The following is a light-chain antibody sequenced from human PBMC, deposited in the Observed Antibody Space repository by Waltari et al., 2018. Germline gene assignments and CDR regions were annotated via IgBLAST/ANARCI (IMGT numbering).Light chain of an antibody. CDR3: QSYDSSLSVPWV. J-gene: IGLJ2*01. V-gene: IGLV1-40*01. Sequence: QSVLTQPPSVSGAPGQRVTISCTGSSSNIGAGYDVHWYQQLPGTAPKLLIYGNSNRPSGVPDRFSGSKPGTSASLAITGLQAEDEADYYCQSYDSSLSVPWVFGGGTKLTVL. CDR1: SSNIGAGYD. CDR2: GNS.